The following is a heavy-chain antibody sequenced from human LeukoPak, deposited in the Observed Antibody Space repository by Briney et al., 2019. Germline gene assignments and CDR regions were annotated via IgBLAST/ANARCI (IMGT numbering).Heavy chain of an antibody. CDR2: IYHSGNT. J-gene: IGHJ4*02. V-gene: IGHV4-38-2*02. CDR3: ARNPTGGYYYFDY. CDR1: GGSIRGYY. D-gene: IGHD2-8*02. Sequence: SETLSLTCNVSGGSIRGYYWSWIRQPPGKGLEWIGSIYHSGNTYYNPSLKSRVTISVDTSNNQFSLKLSSVTAADTAVYYCARNPTGGYYYFDYWGQGMLVTVSS.